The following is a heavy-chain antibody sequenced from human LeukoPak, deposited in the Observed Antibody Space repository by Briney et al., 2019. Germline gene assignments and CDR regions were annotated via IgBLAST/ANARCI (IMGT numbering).Heavy chain of an antibody. J-gene: IGHJ4*02. Sequence: GGSLRLSCAASGFTFSDYYMSWIRQAPGKGLEWVSYISSSGSTIYYADSVKGRFTISRDNAKNSLYLQMNSLRAEDTAVYYCARDIPYYYDSSGYYGSRYFDYWGQGTLVTVSS. CDR1: GFTFSDYY. V-gene: IGHV3-11*01. CDR2: ISSSGSTI. D-gene: IGHD3-22*01. CDR3: ARDIPYYYDSSGYYGSRYFDY.